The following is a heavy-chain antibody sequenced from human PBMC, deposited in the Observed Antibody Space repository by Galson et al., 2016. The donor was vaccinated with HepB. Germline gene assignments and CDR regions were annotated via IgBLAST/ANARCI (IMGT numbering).Heavy chain of an antibody. Sequence: SETLSLTCSVSGDSVNVTHFYWSWIRQSPGKGLEWIGHMFYNGHSNFNPSLRSRVAMSVDPTKNQFTLQLSSVTAADTGVFYCARVKLSGGGVSFDYWGQGALVSVSS. CDR2: MFYNGHS. CDR1: GDSVNVTHFY. D-gene: IGHD5-12*01. V-gene: IGHV4-61*01. CDR3: ARVKLSGGGVSFDY. J-gene: IGHJ4*02.